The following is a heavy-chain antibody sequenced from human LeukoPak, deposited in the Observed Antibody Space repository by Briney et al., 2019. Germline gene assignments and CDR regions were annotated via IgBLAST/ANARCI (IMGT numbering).Heavy chain of an antibody. CDR3: DRGRKDIVVVPAASPLLYYYYYYMDV. V-gene: IGHV4-30-4*08. Sequence: SQTLSLTCTVSGGSISSGDYYWSWIRQPPGKGLEWRVYIYYSGSTYYNPSLKSRVTMSVDTSKNQFSLKLSSVTAADTAVYYCDRGRKDIVVVPAASPLLYYYYYYMDVWGKGTTVTVSS. CDR2: IYYSGST. CDR1: GGSISSGDYY. J-gene: IGHJ6*03. D-gene: IGHD2-2*01.